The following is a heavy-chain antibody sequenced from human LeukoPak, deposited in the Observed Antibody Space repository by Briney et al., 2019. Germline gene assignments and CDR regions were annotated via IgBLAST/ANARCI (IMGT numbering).Heavy chain of an antibody. CDR1: GGSISSSSYC. V-gene: IGHV4-39*01. J-gene: IGHJ4*02. D-gene: IGHD4/OR15-4a*01. CDR2: FYYSGST. Sequence: TPSETLSLTCTVSGGSISSSSYCWGWIRQPPGKGLEWIGSFYYSGSTYYNPSLKSRVTISVDTSKNQFSLKLSSVTAADTAVYYCARHLVITRGIDYWGQGTLVTVSS. CDR3: ARHLVITRGIDY.